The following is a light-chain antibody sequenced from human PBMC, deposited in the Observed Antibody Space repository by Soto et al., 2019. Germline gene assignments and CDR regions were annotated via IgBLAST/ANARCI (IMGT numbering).Light chain of an antibody. Sequence: DIQMTQSPSTLSASVGDRITITCRASQSIRSWLAWYQQKPGKAPKLLIYKASSLESGVPLRFSGSGAGTEFTLTISSLQPDDFATYYCQQYNNYPYTFGQGTKVDI. V-gene: IGKV1-5*03. J-gene: IGKJ2*01. CDR2: KAS. CDR3: QQYNNYPYT. CDR1: QSIRSW.